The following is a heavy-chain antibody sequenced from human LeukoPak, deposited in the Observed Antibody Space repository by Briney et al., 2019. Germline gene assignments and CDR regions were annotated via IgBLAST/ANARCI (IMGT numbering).Heavy chain of an antibody. CDR2: IYHSGST. CDR3: ARVRGSSIY. D-gene: IGHD6-6*01. CDR1: GGSISSGGYY. J-gene: IGHJ4*02. V-gene: IGHV4-30-2*01. Sequence: SETLSLTCTVSGGSISSGGYYWSWIRQPPGKGLEWIGYIYHSGSTYYNPSLKSRVTISVDRSKNQFSLKLSSVTAADTAVYYCARVRGSSIYWGQGTLVTVSS.